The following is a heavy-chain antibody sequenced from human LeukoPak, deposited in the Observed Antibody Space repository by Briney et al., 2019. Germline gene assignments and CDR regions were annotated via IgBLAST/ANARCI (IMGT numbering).Heavy chain of an antibody. D-gene: IGHD3-10*01. V-gene: IGHV3-33*05. J-gene: IGHJ4*02. CDR3: ASDMITMVRGADY. Sequence: GRSLRLSCAASGFTFSSYGMHWVRQAPGKGLEWVAVISYDGSNKYYADSVKGRFTISRDNSKNTLYLQMNSLRAEDSAVYYCASDMITMVRGADYWGQGTLVTVSS. CDR1: GFTFSSYG. CDR2: ISYDGSNK.